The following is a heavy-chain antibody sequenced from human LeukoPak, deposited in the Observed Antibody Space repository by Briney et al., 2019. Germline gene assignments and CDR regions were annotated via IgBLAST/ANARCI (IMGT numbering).Heavy chain of an antibody. CDR3: ARDNDYSNYYDY. V-gene: IGHV4-39*07. J-gene: IGHJ4*02. CDR1: GDSITSTIYY. D-gene: IGHD4-11*01. CDR2: IYSSGSS. Sequence: SETLSLTCTVSGDSITSTIYYWGWIRQPPGKGLEWIGNIYSSGSSSYNPSLKSRVTISVDTSKNQFSLKMRSVTAADTAVYYCARDNDYSNYYDYWGQGTLVTVSS.